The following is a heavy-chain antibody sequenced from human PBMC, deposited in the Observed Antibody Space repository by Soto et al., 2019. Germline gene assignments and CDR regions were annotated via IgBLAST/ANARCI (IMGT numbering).Heavy chain of an antibody. CDR3: TTYIVGATHDY. D-gene: IGHD1-26*01. CDR1: VFIFGYFV. Sequence: GGSLRLSCEDSVFIFGYFVMNWVRQAPGKGLEWVGRIKSKTDGGTTDYAAPVKGRFTISRDDSKNTLYLQMNSLKTEDTAVYYCTTYIVGATHDYWGQGTLVTVSS. J-gene: IGHJ4*02. V-gene: IGHV3-15*07. CDR2: IKSKTDGGTT.